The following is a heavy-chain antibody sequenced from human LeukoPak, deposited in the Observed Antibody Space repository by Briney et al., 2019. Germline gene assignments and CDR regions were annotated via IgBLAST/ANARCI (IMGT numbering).Heavy chain of an antibody. V-gene: IGHV4-4*07. CDR2: IYTSGST. J-gene: IGHJ6*03. Sequence: SETLSLTCTVSGGSISSYYWSWIRQPAGKGLEWIGRIYTSGSTNYNPSLKSRVTMSVDTSKNQFSLKLSSVTAADTAVYYCAREGPYYYYYYMDVWGKGTTVTISS. CDR3: AREGPYYYYYYMDV. CDR1: GGSISSYY.